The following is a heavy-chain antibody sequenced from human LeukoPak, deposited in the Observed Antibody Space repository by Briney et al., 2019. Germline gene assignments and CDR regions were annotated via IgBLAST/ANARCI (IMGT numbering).Heavy chain of an antibody. CDR3: ARGYCTGGSCYFLDY. J-gene: IGHJ4*02. V-gene: IGHV1-18*04. CDR2: ISAYNGNT. D-gene: IGHD2-15*01. Sequence: ASVKVSCKASGYTFTNHGISWVRQAPGQGLEWMGWISAYNGNTNYAQKLQGRVTMTTDTSTGTAYMELRSLRSDDTAVYYCARGYCTGGSCYFLDYWGQGPLVTVSS. CDR1: GYTFTNHG.